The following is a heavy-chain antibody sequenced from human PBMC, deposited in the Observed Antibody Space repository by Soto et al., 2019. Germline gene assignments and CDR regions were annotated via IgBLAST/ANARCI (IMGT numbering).Heavy chain of an antibody. D-gene: IGHD2-8*01. CDR1: GDSVSSGGYY. Sequence: QVQLQESGPGLVMPSQTLSLTCTVSGDSVSSGGYYWNWIRQHPGRGLEWLGYIYDSETTYYNPSLERRLSISVAASKNQFSLKVTSVTPADTAVYYCARENFGVIIHDAFDLWGQGTMVTVSS. V-gene: IGHV4-31*03. J-gene: IGHJ3*01. CDR3: ARENFGVIIHDAFDL. CDR2: IYDSETT.